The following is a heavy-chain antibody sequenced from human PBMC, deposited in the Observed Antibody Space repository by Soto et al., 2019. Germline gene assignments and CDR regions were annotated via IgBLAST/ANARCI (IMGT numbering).Heavy chain of an antibody. J-gene: IGHJ3*02. CDR2: IYYSGST. D-gene: IGHD2-15*01. CDR1: GGSISSSSYY. Sequence: SETLSLTCTVSGGSISSSSYYWGWIRQPPGKGLEWIGSIYYSGSTYYNPSLKSRVTISVDTSKNQFSLKLSSVTAADTAVYYCARQQDIVVVVAANDAFDIWGQGTMVTVS. V-gene: IGHV4-39*01. CDR3: ARQQDIVVVVAANDAFDI.